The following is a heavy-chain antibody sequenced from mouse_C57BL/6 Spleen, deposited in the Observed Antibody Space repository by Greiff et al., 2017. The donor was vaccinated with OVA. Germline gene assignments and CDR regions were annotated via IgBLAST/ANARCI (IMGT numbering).Heavy chain of an antibody. J-gene: IGHJ2*01. V-gene: IGHV1-85*01. CDR2: IYPRDGST. D-gene: IGHD1-1*01. CDR3: ARYPDYYGSSLYYFDY. CDR1: GYTFTSYD. Sequence: QVQLQQSGPELVKPGASVKLSCKASGYTFTSYDIHWVKQRPGQGLEWIGWIYPRDGSTKYNEKFKGKATLTVDTSSSTAYMELSSLTSEDSAVYVCARYPDYYGSSLYYFDYWGQGATLTVST.